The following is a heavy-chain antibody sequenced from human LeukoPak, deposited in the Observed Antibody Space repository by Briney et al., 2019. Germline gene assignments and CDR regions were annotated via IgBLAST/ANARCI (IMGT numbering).Heavy chain of an antibody. V-gene: IGHV3-23*01. Sequence: GGSLRLSCAASGFTFSNYAMSWVRQAPGKGLDWVSGITSTGGTTYYADSVQGRFTISRDNSRNTLYLQMNSLRAEDTAVYYCARVAIDSTGYLFDYWGQGTLVTVSS. CDR1: GFTFSNYA. J-gene: IGHJ4*02. CDR3: ARVAIDSTGYLFDY. CDR2: ITSTGGTT. D-gene: IGHD3-22*01.